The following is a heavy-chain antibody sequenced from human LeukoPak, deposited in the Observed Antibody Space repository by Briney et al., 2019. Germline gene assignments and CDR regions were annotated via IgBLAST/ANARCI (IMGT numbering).Heavy chain of an antibody. CDR2: IYHSGST. V-gene: IGHV4-38-2*02. J-gene: IGHJ4*02. D-gene: IGHD3/OR15-3a*01. CDR3: ARGIVGSRDFYFRYYFDY. Sequence: SETLSLTCTVSGYSIISDYFWGWIRQPPGKGLEWIGTIYHSGSTYYSPSLKSRVTVSVDTSKNEFSLKPSSVTAADTAVYFCARGIVGSRDFYFRYYFDYWGQGTLVTVSS. CDR1: GYSIISDYF.